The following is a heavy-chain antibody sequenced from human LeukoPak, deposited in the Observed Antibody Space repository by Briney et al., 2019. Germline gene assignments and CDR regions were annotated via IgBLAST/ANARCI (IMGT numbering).Heavy chain of an antibody. CDR2: IYYSGST. Sequence: ETLSLTCTVSGGSISSYYWSWIRQPPGKGLEWIGYIYYSGSTNYNPSLKSRVTISVDTSKNQFSLKLSSVTAADTAVYYCARGVSYSDSTGYYQIDYWGQGTLVTVSS. CDR3: ARGVSYSDSTGYYQIDY. D-gene: IGHD3-22*01. J-gene: IGHJ4*02. V-gene: IGHV4-59*01. CDR1: GGSISSYY.